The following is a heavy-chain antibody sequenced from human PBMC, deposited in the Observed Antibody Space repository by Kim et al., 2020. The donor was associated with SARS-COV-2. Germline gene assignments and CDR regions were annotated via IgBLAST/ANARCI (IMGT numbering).Heavy chain of an antibody. Sequence: GGSLRLSCRASGFAFGAYAMTWVRQAPGKGLEWVASVNNGNNPYYANSVKGCFTVSRDNAESTLYLQMNGLRVEDTALYYCAKDHPSRGWPTFDSWGQGT. CDR2: VNNGNNP. CDR3: AKDHPSRGWPTFDS. V-gene: IGHV3-23*05. CDR1: GFAFGAYA. D-gene: IGHD6-19*01. J-gene: IGHJ4*02.